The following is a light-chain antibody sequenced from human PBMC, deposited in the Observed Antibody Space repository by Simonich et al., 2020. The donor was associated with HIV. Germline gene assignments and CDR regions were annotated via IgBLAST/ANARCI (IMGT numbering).Light chain of an antibody. Sequence: DIVMTQSPDSLAVSLGERATIICKSSQSFLYSSNNKNYLAWYQQKPGHPPNLLIYWASTRESGVPDRFSASGSGTDFTLTISSLQAEDVAIYYCQQYYSTPPTFGQGTKVEIK. CDR2: WAS. J-gene: IGKJ1*01. CDR1: QSFLYSSNNKNY. V-gene: IGKV4-1*01. CDR3: QQYYSTPPT.